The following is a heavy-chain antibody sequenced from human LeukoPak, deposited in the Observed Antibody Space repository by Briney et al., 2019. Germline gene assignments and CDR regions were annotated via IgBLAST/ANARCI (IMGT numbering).Heavy chain of an antibody. J-gene: IGHJ4*02. CDR1: GVSISSYY. V-gene: IGHV4-59*01. D-gene: IGHD3-22*01. CDR3: ASGRSGYSDY. CDR2: IYYSGST. Sequence: PSETLSLTSTVSGVSISSYYWSWIRQPPGKGLEWIGYIYYSGSTNYNPSLKSRINISADTSKNQLSLKLSSVTAADTAVYYCASGRSGYSDYWGQGTLVTVSS.